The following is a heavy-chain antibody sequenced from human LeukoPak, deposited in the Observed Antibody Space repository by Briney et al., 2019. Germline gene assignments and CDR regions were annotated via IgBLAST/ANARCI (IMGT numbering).Heavy chain of an antibody. V-gene: IGHV3-7*03. J-gene: IGHJ4*02. CDR2: IKQDGSEK. CDR1: GFSFSNYW. D-gene: IGHD6-13*01. CDR3: AREIAAAGPFDY. Sequence: GGSLRLSCAASGFSFSNYWMSWVRQAPGKGLDWVANIKQDGSEKYYVDSVKGRFTISRDNAENSLYLQMNSLRAEDTAVYYCAREIAAAGPFDYWGQGTLVTVSS.